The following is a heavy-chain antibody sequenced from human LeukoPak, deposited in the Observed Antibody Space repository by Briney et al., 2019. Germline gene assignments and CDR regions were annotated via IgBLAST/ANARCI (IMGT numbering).Heavy chain of an antibody. V-gene: IGHV3-7*01. D-gene: IGHD3-16*01. CDR3: AKDLGGILHNWFDP. CDR2: MKGDGSEK. J-gene: IGHJ5*02. CDR1: GFTFSTYW. Sequence: PGGSLRLSCVASGFTFSTYWMTWVRQAPGKGLEWVANMKGDGSEKHYVDSVKGRFTISRDNAKSSLYLQMNSLRAEDSAVYYCAKDLGGILHNWFDPWGQGTLVTVSS.